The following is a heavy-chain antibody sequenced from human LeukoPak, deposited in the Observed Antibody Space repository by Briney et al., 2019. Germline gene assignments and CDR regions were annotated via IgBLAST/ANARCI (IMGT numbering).Heavy chain of an antibody. CDR2: IWSDGSNK. CDR3: ARDKGTTCIDN. V-gene: IGHV3-33*01. D-gene: IGHD4-17*01. CDR1: GMTFSTSG. Sequence: GGSLRLSCAASGMTFSTSGMHWVRQAPGKGLEGVAFIWSDGSNKYHADSVKGRFTISRDNSKDTLYLQMNSLRAEDTAVYYCARDKGTTCIDNWGQGALVTVSS. J-gene: IGHJ4*02.